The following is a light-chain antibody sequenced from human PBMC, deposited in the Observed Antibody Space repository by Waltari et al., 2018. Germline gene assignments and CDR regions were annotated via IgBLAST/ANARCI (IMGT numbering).Light chain of an antibody. V-gene: IGLV3-21*02. CDR3: QVWDINNDQVV. Sequence: YVVTQPTSVSVAPGQTARITCGGNDIRSQSVDWYQQKPGHAPLLIVYADTDRPSGLPERFSGAKSGNAATLTISSVEAGDEADYYCQVWDINNDQVVFGGGTKVTVL. J-gene: IGLJ2*01. CDR1: DIRSQS. CDR2: ADT.